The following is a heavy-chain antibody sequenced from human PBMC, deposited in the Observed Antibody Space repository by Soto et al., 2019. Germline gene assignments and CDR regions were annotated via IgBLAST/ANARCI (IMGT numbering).Heavy chain of an antibody. J-gene: IGHJ4*02. CDR3: ARRVLRETHFDY. CDR1: GYIFSNQW. D-gene: IGHD3-10*02. V-gene: IGHV5-51*01. Sequence: GESLKISCKGSGYIFSNQWIGWVRQVPGKGLECMGIIYPGDSDTRYSPSFQDQVTISADKSISTAYLQWNSLKASDTAMYYCARRVLRETHFDYWGQGTLVTVSS. CDR2: IYPGDSDT.